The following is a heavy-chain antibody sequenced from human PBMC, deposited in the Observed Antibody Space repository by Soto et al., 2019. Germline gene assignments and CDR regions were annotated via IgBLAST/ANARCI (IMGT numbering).Heavy chain of an antibody. D-gene: IGHD6-13*01. Sequence: GGSLRLSCAASGFTFSSYSMNWVRQAPGKGLEWVSSISSSSSYIYYADSVKGRFTISRDNAKNSLYLQMNSLRAEDTAVYYCARDFDGYSSSWSAPFDYWGQGALVTVSS. J-gene: IGHJ4*02. CDR3: ARDFDGYSSSWSAPFDY. V-gene: IGHV3-21*01. CDR2: ISSSSSYI. CDR1: GFTFSSYS.